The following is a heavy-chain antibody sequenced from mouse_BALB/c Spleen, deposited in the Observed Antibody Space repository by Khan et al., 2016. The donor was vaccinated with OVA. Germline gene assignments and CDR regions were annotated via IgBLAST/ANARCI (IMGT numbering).Heavy chain of an antibody. Sequence: QVQLQQSGTELVKPGASVKLSCKASGYTFTSYDINWVRQRPEQGLEWIGWIFPGDDNTNYNEKFKGKATLTTDKSSSTAYMQLSRLTSEDSAVYFGARRRGSMDYWGQGTSVTVSS. CDR3: ARRRGSMDY. CDR1: GYTFTSYD. V-gene: IGHV1S56*01. J-gene: IGHJ4*01. CDR2: IFPGDDNT.